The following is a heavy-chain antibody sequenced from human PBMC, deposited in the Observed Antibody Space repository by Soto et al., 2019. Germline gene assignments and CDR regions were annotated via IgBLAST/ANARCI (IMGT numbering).Heavy chain of an antibody. CDR3: VTVNLVGAAYYFDY. CDR1: GDSISSGDYY. V-gene: IGHV4-30-4*01. D-gene: IGHD1-26*01. CDR2: VYYSGTT. Sequence: SETLSLTCTVSGDSISSGDYYWGWIRQPPGKGLEWIGYVYYSGTTYSHPSLNSRVSISVDTSENQFSLRLTSVTAADTAVYYCVTVNLVGAAYYFDYWGPGTLVTVSS. J-gene: IGHJ4*02.